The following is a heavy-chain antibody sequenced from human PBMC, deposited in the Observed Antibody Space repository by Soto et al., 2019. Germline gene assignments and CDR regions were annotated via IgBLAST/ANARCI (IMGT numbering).Heavy chain of an antibody. D-gene: IGHD3-10*01. J-gene: IGHJ4*02. CDR2: IHSDGSAT. V-gene: IGHV3-74*01. CDR1: GFTFSYYW. CDR3: ARGDRGAFDD. Sequence: EVQLVESGGDLVQPGGSLRLSCAASGFTFSYYWMHWVRQPPGKGLVWVSRIHSDGSATTYADSVKGRFTISRDNAKNPLYLQMNSLTADDTAVYYCARGDRGAFDDWGQGTLVTVSS.